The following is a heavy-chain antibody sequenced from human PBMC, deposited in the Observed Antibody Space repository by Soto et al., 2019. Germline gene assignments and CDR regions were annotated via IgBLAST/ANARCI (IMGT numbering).Heavy chain of an antibody. CDR1: GFTFSGYA. D-gene: IGHD3-16*01. CDR2: ISGSGDDT. CDR3: AKDSTKGGFMGYYFDY. J-gene: IGHJ4*02. Sequence: EVQLLESGGGLIQPGGSLRLSCAASGFTFSGYAMSWVRQAPGKGLEWVSGISGSGDDTYYADAVKGRFTISRDNSKNTLYLQMNSLRAEDTALSYCAKDSTKGGFMGYYFDYWGQGTLVTVSS. V-gene: IGHV3-23*01.